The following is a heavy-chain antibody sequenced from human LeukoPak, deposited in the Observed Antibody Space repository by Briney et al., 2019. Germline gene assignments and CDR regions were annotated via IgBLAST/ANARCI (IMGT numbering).Heavy chain of an antibody. CDR2: IHYTGST. CDR1: GGSISSYY. CDR3: ARGGYYGSGNDFRFDP. V-gene: IGHV4-59*01. D-gene: IGHD3-10*01. Sequence: SETLSLTCTVSGGSISSYYWSWIRQSPWKGLECIGYIHYTGSTNYNPSLKSRVTISVETSKNQFSLKLKSVTAADTAVYYCARGGYYGSGNDFRFDPWGQGTLVTVSS. J-gene: IGHJ5*02.